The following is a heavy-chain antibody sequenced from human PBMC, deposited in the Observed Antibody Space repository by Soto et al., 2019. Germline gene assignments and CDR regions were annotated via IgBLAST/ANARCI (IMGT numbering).Heavy chain of an antibody. CDR3: AKDVGSSWPHYYYGMDV. CDR1: GFTFSNAW. D-gene: IGHD6-13*01. CDR2: IKSKTDGGTT. J-gene: IGHJ6*02. V-gene: IGHV3-15*07. Sequence: GGSLRLSCAASGFTFSNAWMNWFRQAPGKGLEWVGRIKSKTDGGTTDYAAPVKGRFTISRDDSKNTLYLQMNSLKTEDTAVYYCAKDVGSSWPHYYYGMDVWGQGTTVTVSS.